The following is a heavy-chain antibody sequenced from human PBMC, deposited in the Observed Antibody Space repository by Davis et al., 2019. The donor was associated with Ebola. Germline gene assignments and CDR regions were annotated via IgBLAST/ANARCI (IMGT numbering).Heavy chain of an antibody. CDR1: GFTFSSYA. V-gene: IGHV3-23*01. J-gene: IGHJ6*04. D-gene: IGHD3-3*01. CDR2: ISGSGGTT. CDR3: ARSGLSFGVVKYHYGMDV. Sequence: GGSLRLSCEASGFTFSSYAMNWVRQAPGKGLEWVSAISGSGGTTYYAGSVKGRFTVSRDNSKKTMYLQMNSLRAEDTAVYYCARSGLSFGVVKYHYGMDVWGKGTTVTVSS.